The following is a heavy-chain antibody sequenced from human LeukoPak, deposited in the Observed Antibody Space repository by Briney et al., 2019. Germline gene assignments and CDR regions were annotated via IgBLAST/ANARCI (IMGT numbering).Heavy chain of an antibody. CDR1: VFTFSSYW. CDR3: ARLMSSSWYYYYYMDV. D-gene: IGHD6-13*01. V-gene: IGHV3-7*01. J-gene: IGHJ6*03. CDR2: IKQDGSEK. Sequence: PGGSLRLSCAASVFTFSSYWWSWVRQAPGKGLEGVANIKQDGSEKYYVDSVKGRFTISRDNAKNSLYLQMNSLRAEDTAVYYCARLMSSSWYYYYYMDVWGKGTTVTVSS.